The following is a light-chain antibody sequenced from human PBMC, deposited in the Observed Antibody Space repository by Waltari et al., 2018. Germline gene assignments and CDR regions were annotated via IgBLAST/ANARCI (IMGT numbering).Light chain of an antibody. CDR1: STDVGGYNS. CDR3: ASYGGRNNWI. Sequence: QSALTQPPSASGSPGPSVAISCTGTSTDVGGYNSVSWYQHHPGKAPNLMIYEVSKRPSGFPDRFSGSKSGNTASLTVSGLRAEDEADYYCASYGGRNNWIFGGGTKLTVL. J-gene: IGLJ2*01. V-gene: IGLV2-8*01. CDR2: EVS.